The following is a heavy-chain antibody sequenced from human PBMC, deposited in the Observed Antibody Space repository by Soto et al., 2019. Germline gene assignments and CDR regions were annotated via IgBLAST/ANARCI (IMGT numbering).Heavy chain of an antibody. CDR3: ARDFVIVGATRGSD. D-gene: IGHD1-26*01. CDR2: ISYDGSNK. V-gene: IGHV3-30-3*01. CDR1: GFTFSSYA. Sequence: QVQLVESGGGVVQPGRSLRLSCAASGFTFSSYAMHWVRQAPGKGLEWVAVISYDGSNKYYADSVKGRFTISRDNSKNTLDLQMNSLRAEDTAVYYCARDFVIVGATRGSDWGQGTLVTVSS. J-gene: IGHJ4*02.